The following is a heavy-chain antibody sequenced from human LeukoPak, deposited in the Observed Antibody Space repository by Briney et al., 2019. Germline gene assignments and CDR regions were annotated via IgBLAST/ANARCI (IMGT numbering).Heavy chain of an antibody. CDR3: ARGGVVTDAFDI. Sequence: SETLSLTCTVSGASITSGTYYWTWIRQPVGKGLEWIGRVYTSGTSTYNPSLRRRLTISADTSKNQFSLKLSSVTAADTAVYYCARGGVVTDAFDIWGQGTMVTVSS. J-gene: IGHJ3*02. D-gene: IGHD2-21*02. CDR1: GASITSGTYY. V-gene: IGHV4-61*02. CDR2: VYTSGTS.